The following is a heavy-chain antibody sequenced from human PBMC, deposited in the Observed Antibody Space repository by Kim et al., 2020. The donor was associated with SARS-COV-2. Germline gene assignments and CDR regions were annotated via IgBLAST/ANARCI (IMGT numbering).Heavy chain of an antibody. Sequence: ASVKVSCKASGYTFTSYDINWVRQATGQGLEWMGWMNPNSGNTGYAQKFQGRATMTRNTSIRTAYMELISLRSEDTAVYYCSRVPPIVVVVAAPYGMDVWGQGTTVTGAS. CDR2: MNPNSGNT. V-gene: IGHV1-8*01. CDR1: GYTFTSYD. J-gene: IGHJ6*02. D-gene: IGHD2-15*01. CDR3: SRVPPIVVVVAAPYGMDV.